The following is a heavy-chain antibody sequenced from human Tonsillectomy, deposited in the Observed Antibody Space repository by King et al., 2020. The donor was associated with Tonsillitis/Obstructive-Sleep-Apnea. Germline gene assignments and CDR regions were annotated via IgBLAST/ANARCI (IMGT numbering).Heavy chain of an antibody. CDR1: GFTFSTYA. CDR2: ISYDGIYK. Sequence: VQLVESGGGVVQPGRSLRLSCAASGFTFSTYAIHWVRQAPGKGLEWVAVISYDGIYKYYADSVKGRLTISRDNSKNTVYLQMNSLRAEDTAVYYCARAPASPKHFLVVPGTWGGLDVWGQGTTVTVSS. D-gene: IGHD2-2*01. J-gene: IGHJ6*02. V-gene: IGHV3-30*04. CDR3: ARAPASPKHFLVVPGTWGGLDV.